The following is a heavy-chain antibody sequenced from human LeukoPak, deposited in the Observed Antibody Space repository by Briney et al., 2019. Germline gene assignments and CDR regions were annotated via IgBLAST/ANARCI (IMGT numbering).Heavy chain of an antibody. J-gene: IGHJ1*01. CDR1: GFTFSTFW. Sequence: GGSLRLSCAASGFTFSTFWMSWVRQAPGKGLEWVANRNRDGSEKYYVDSVKGRFIISRDNARNSLYLQMNSLRAEDTAVYYCARFETVAAKPIEHWGPGTLVTVSS. V-gene: IGHV3-7*01. CDR3: ARFETVAAKPIEH. D-gene: IGHD6-19*01. CDR2: RNRDGSEK.